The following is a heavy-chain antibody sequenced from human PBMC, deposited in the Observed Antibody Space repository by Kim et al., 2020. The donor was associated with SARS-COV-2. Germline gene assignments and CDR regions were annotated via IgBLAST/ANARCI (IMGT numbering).Heavy chain of an antibody. Sequence: SVKVSCKASGFTFTSSAVQWVRQARGQRLEWIGWIVVGSGNTNYAQKFQERVTITRDMSTSTAYMELSSLRSEDTAVYYCAAEGYYDSSGYQGAFDIWGQGTMVTVSS. J-gene: IGHJ3*02. CDR1: GFTFTSSA. CDR2: IVVGSGNT. D-gene: IGHD3-22*01. V-gene: IGHV1-58*01. CDR3: AAEGYYDSSGYQGAFDI.